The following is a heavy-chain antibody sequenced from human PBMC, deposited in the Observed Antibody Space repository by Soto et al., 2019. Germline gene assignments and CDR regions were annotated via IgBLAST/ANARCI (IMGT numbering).Heavy chain of an antibody. CDR2: INPNSGGT. CDR1: GYTFTGYY. J-gene: IGHJ1*01. V-gene: IGHV1-2*02. Sequence: ASVKVSCKASGYTFTGYYMHWVRQAPGQGLEWMGWINPNSGGTNYAQKFQGRVTMTRDTSISTAYMELSRLRSDDTAVYYCARDRSYYDSSGYYSSAEYFQHWGQGTLVTVSS. CDR3: ARDRSYYDSSGYYSSAEYFQH. D-gene: IGHD3-22*01.